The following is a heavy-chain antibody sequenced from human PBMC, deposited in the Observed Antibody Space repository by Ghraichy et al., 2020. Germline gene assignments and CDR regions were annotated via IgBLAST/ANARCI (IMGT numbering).Heavy chain of an antibody. D-gene: IGHD6-13*01. V-gene: IGHV6-1*01. CDR1: GDSVSNDNVA. Sequence: SQTLSRTCAISGDSVSNDNVAWNWIRQSPSRGLEWLGRTYFRSQWNYDYALSVKGRLTIEPDTSKNQFSLQLKSVTPEDTALYYCARDSADSWSLWYFDVWGRGTLVTVSS. CDR3: ARDSADSWSLWYFDV. J-gene: IGHJ2*01. CDR2: TYFRSQWNY.